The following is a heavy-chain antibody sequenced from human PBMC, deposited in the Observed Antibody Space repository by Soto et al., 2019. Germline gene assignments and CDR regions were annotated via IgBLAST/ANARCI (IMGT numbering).Heavy chain of an antibody. Sequence: SGESLKISCKGSGYSFTSYWIGWVRQMPGKGLEWMGIIYPGDSDTRYSPSFQGQVTISADKSISTAYLQWSSLKASDTAMYYCARRPYCSSTSCRSRDYWFDPWGQGTLVTVSS. CDR1: GYSFTSYW. CDR3: ARRPYCSSTSCRSRDYWFDP. CDR2: IYPGDSDT. J-gene: IGHJ5*02. D-gene: IGHD2-2*01. V-gene: IGHV5-51*01.